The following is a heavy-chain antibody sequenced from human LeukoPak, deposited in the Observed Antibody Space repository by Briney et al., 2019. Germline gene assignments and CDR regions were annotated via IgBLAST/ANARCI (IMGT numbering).Heavy chain of an antibody. CDR2: IYSGGST. CDR1: GFTVSSNY. V-gene: IGHV3-66*02. Sequence: GSLRLSCAASGFTVSSNYMSWVRQAPGKGLEWVSVIYSGGSTYYADSVKGRFTISRDNSKNTLYLQMNSLRAEDTAVYYCARDHIILRGSGSYYIDYWGQGTLVTVSS. D-gene: IGHD3-10*01. CDR3: ARDHIILRGSGSYYIDY. J-gene: IGHJ4*02.